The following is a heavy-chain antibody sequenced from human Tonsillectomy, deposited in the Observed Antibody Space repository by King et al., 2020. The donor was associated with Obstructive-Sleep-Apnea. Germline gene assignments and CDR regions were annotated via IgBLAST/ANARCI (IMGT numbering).Heavy chain of an antibody. CDR1: GFTFSSYA. CDR3: AKSPRGDLPYYFDY. D-gene: IGHD3-16*01. Sequence: VQLVESGGGLVQPGGSLRLSCAASGFTFSSYAMTWVRQAPGKGLEWVSTISGSGGNTDYADSVKGRFTISRDNSKNTLYLQMNSLRAEDTAVYYCAKSPRGDLPYYFDYWGQGTLVTVSS. J-gene: IGHJ4*02. CDR2: ISGSGGNT. V-gene: IGHV3-23*04.